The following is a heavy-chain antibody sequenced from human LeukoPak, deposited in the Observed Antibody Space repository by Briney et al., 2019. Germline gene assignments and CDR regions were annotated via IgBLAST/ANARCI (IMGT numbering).Heavy chain of an antibody. CDR3: AGNYYGSGSYYNWGQGQFDY. Sequence: ASVKVSCKASGGTFSSYAISWVRQAPGQGLEWMGWISAYNGNTNYAQKLQGRVTMTTDTSTSTAYMELRSLRSDDTAVYYCAGNYYGSGSYYNWGQGQFDYWGQGTLVTVSS. CDR1: GGTFSSYA. CDR2: ISAYNGNT. J-gene: IGHJ4*02. V-gene: IGHV1-18*01. D-gene: IGHD3-10*01.